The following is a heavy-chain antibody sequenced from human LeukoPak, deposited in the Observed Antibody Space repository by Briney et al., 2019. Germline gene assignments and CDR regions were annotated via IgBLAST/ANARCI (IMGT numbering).Heavy chain of an antibody. CDR3: ASIYCSGGSCYSDY. CDR1: GGSISSFY. Sequence: SETLSLTCTVSGGSISSFYWSWIRQPPGKGLEWIGSIYYSGSTNYNPSLKSRVTISVDTSKNQFSLKLSSVTAADTAVYYCASIYCSGGSCYSDYWGQGTLVTVSS. V-gene: IGHV4-59*08. D-gene: IGHD2-15*01. CDR2: IYYSGST. J-gene: IGHJ4*02.